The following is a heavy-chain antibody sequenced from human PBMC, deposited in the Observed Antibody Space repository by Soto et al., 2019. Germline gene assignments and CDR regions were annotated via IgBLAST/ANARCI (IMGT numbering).Heavy chain of an antibody. Sequence: EVQLVASGGGLVQPGKSLRLSCVASGFTFDDCSMHWVRPAPGKGLEWVSGISWDSGTIGYADSVKGRFSISRDGAKNSLYLQMNSLRVEDAALYYCVQGRYPTMASPLDHWGQGTLVTVSS. J-gene: IGHJ5*02. CDR1: GFTFDDCS. CDR2: ISWDSGTI. D-gene: IGHD5-12*01. CDR3: VQGRYPTMASPLDH. V-gene: IGHV3-9*01.